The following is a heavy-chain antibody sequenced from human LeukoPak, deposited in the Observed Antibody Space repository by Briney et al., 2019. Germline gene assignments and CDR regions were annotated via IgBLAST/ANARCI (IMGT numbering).Heavy chain of an antibody. V-gene: IGHV3-9*01. CDR3: AKDLSSAITSALVLDV. D-gene: IGHD3-22*01. Sequence: PGGSLRLSCTVSGFTFDDYAMHWARHTPGKGLEWVAVITWNRDNIGYGDSVKGRFTISRDNVKNVLYLQMNSLRPEDTALYYCAKDLSSAITSALVLDVWGQGTTVTVS. CDR1: GFTFDDYA. CDR2: ITWNRDNI. J-gene: IGHJ6*02.